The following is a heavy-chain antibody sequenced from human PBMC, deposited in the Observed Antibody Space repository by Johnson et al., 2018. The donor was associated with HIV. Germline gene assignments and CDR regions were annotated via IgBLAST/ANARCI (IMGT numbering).Heavy chain of an antibody. V-gene: IGHV3-11*01. J-gene: IGHJ3*02. Sequence: QVKLVESGGGVVRPGGSLRLSCAASGFTFDDYGMSWIRQAPGKGLEWVSYISSAGSTIYYADSVKGRFTISRDNAKNSLYLQINSLRAEDTAVYYCARDPRGQTWIQLDDAFDIWGQGTMVTVSS. CDR1: GFTFDDYG. CDR2: ISSAGSTI. CDR3: ARDPRGQTWIQLDDAFDI. D-gene: IGHD5-18*01.